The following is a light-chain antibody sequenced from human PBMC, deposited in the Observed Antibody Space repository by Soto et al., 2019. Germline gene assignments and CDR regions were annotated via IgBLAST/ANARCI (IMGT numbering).Light chain of an antibody. J-gene: IGLJ2*01. CDR1: SSNIGAGYD. CDR3: QSYDSSLSGSNVV. Sequence: QSVLTQPPSVSGAPGQRVTISCTGSSSNIGAGYDVHWYQQLPGTAPKLLIYGNSNRPSGVPDRFSGSKSGTSASLAITGLQDEDEADYYCQSYDSSLSGSNVVFGGGTKVTVL. V-gene: IGLV1-40*01. CDR2: GNS.